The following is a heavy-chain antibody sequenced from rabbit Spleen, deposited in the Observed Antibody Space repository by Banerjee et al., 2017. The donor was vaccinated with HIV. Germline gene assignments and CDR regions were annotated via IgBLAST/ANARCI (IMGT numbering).Heavy chain of an antibody. CDR1: GFSFSSSDY. CDR2: IAGVSSAFT. CDR3: ARDTGSSFSSYGMDL. J-gene: IGHJ6*01. V-gene: IGHV1S45*01. D-gene: IGHD8-1*01. Sequence: QEQLVESGGDLVKPGASLTLTCTASGFSFSSSDYMCWVRQAPGKGLEWISCIAGVSSAFTYSATWAKGRFIMSRTSSTTVTLQMTSLTVADTATYFCARDTGSSFSSYGMDLWGQGTLVTVS.